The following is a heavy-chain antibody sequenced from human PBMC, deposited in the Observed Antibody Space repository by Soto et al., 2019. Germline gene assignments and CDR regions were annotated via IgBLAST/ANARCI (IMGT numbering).Heavy chain of an antibody. J-gene: IGHJ3*02. Sequence: ASVKVSCKASGYTSTSYGISWVRQAPGQGLEWMGWISAYNGNTNYAQKLQGRVTMTTDTSTSTAYMELRSLRSDDTAVYYCAREPFIVVVPAAMLGDAFDIWGQGTMVTVSS. V-gene: IGHV1-18*01. CDR1: GYTSTSYG. CDR2: ISAYNGNT. CDR3: AREPFIVVVPAAMLGDAFDI. D-gene: IGHD2-2*01.